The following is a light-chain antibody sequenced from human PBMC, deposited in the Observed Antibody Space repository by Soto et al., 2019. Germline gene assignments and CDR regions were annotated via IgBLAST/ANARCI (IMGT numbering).Light chain of an antibody. V-gene: IGLV1-51*01. CDR2: DNN. Sequence: QSVLKQPPSVSAAPGQKVTISCSGSSSNIGKNYVSWYQQLPGTAPKLLIYDNNKRPSGIPDRFSGSKSGTSATLGITGLQTVDEADYYCGTWDSRLSAGVVFGGGTKLTVL. CDR3: GTWDSRLSAGVV. CDR1: SSNIGKNY. J-gene: IGLJ2*01.